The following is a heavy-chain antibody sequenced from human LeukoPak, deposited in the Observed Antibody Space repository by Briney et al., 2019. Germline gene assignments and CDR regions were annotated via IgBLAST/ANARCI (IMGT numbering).Heavy chain of an antibody. CDR2: INHSGST. CDR3: ARLGYGGDPAGGVY. D-gene: IGHD4-23*01. Sequence: SETLSLTCAVYGGSFSGYYWSWIRQPPGRGLEWIGEINHSGSTNYNPSLKSRVTISVDTSKNQFSLKLSSVTAADTAVYYCARLGYGGDPAGGVYWGQGTLVTVSS. J-gene: IGHJ4*02. V-gene: IGHV4-34*01. CDR1: GGSFSGYY.